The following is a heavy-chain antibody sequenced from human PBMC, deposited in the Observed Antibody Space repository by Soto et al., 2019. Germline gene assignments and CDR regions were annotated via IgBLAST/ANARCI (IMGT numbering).Heavy chain of an antibody. J-gene: IGHJ5*02. CDR3: ARQGYYGSGSYYLRYNWFDP. D-gene: IGHD3-10*01. CDR1: GASISSYY. Sequence: SETLSLTCTVSGASISSYYWTWIRQPPGKGLDWIGYISNSGSTNYNPSLKSRVNIRVDTSKNQFSLKLSSVTAADTAVYYCARQGYYGSGSYYLRYNWFDPWGQGTLVTVSS. V-gene: IGHV4-59*08. CDR2: ISNSGST.